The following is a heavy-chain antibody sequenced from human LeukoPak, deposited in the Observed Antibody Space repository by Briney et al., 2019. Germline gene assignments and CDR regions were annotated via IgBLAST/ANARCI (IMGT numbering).Heavy chain of an antibody. CDR3: GRWGDSSGYLDY. CDR2: IIWNGGST. V-gene: IGHV3-20*04. Sequence: GGSLRVSCVASGFTLDDYSMSSVRHAPGKGLEWVSGIIWNGGSTGYADSLKGRFTISRDNTKNSLYLQRNRLRAEDTALYYCGRWGDSSGYLDYWGQGTLVTVSS. J-gene: IGHJ4*02. D-gene: IGHD3-22*01. CDR1: GFTLDDYS.